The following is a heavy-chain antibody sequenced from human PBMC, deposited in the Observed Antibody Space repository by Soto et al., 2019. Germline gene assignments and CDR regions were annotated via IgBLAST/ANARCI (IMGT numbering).Heavy chain of an antibody. J-gene: IGHJ4*02. CDR2: IFSNDVK. D-gene: IGHD5-12*01. CDR3: ARAVYGYGPDY. Sequence: HATLRESGHVLMKPTETLPLTCTVSGFSPSNARMGVTWFLQPPGKALEWLAHIFSNDVKSYSTSLKSTLTISKDTSKRQVVLTTANTAPVDTSTYTCARAVYGYGPDYWGQGTLVTVSS. V-gene: IGHV2-26*01. CDR1: GFSPSNARMG.